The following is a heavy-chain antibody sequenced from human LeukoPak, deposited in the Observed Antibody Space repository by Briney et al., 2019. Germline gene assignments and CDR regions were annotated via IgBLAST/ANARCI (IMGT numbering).Heavy chain of an antibody. CDR1: GFVFDTYA. D-gene: IGHD3-10*02. J-gene: IGHJ3*01. CDR2: ISGSGVSA. CDR3: AKDLFGDWTALHV. V-gene: IGHV3-23*01. Sequence: GGSLRLSCAASGFVFDTYAINWVRQAPGKGLEWVSLISGSGVSADYSDSVRGRFSISRDNSKNTAYLQMNSLGGNDTAVYWCAKDLFGDWTALHVWGRGTVVTVSS.